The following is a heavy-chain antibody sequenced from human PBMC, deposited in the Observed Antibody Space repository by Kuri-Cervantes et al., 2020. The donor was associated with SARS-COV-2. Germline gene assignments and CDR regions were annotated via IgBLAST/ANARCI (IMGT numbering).Heavy chain of an antibody. CDR1: GFTFSDYY. Sequence: GGSLRLSCAASGFTFSDYYMSWIRQAPGKGLVWVSRVNNDGSTTTYADSVKGRFTISRDNAKNTLYLQMNSLRAEDTAVYYCARGRFGEFTWGQGTLVTVSS. D-gene: IGHD3-10*01. J-gene: IGHJ5*02. CDR3: ARGRFGEFT. V-gene: IGHV3-74*01. CDR2: VNNDGSTT.